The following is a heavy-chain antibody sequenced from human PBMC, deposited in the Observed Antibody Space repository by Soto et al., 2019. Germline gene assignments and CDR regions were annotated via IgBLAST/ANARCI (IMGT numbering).Heavy chain of an antibody. V-gene: IGHV4-30-2*01. CDR1: GGSISSGDYS. Sequence: SETLSLTCAVSGGSISSGDYSWSWIRQPPGKGLEWIGYIYHSGSTSYNPSLKSRVTISVDRSQNQFSLKLSSVTAADTAVYYCARGGATSLGYYYYGIDVWGQGTTVAVSS. CDR3: ARGGATSLGYYYYGIDV. J-gene: IGHJ6*02. D-gene: IGHD5-12*01. CDR2: IYHSGST.